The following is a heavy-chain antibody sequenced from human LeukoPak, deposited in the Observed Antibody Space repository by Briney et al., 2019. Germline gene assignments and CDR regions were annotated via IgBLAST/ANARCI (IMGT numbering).Heavy chain of an antibody. CDR3: ARDTRYSSGFDY. CDR1: GFTFSSYA. CDR2: IWYDGSNK. D-gene: IGHD6-19*01. Sequence: GGSLRLSCAASGFTFSSYAMSWVRQAPGKGLEWVVVIWYDGSNKYYADSVKGRFTISRDNSKNTLYLQMNSLRAEDTAVYYCARDTRYSSGFDYWGQGTLVTVSS. J-gene: IGHJ4*02. V-gene: IGHV3-33*08.